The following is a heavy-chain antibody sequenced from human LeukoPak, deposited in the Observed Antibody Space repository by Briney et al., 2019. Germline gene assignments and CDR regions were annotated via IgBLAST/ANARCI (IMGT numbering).Heavy chain of an antibody. CDR1: GFTFSSYA. Sequence: GGSLRLSCAASGFTFSSYAMHWVRQAPGKGLEWVSGISWNSGSIGYADSVKGRFTISRDNAKNSLYLQMNSLRAEDTALYYCAKVQSVVTGGFDYWGQGTLVTVSS. CDR2: ISWNSGSI. V-gene: IGHV3-9*01. J-gene: IGHJ4*02. CDR3: AKVQSVVTGGFDY. D-gene: IGHD4-23*01.